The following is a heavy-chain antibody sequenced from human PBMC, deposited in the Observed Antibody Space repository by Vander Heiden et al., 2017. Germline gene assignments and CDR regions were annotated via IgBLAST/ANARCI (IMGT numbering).Heavy chain of an antibody. D-gene: IGHD2-2*01. CDR1: GGSFRGYY. V-gene: IGHV4-34*01. CDR3: ASRPYGYCSSTSCHPLDY. J-gene: IGHJ4*02. CDR2: INHSGST. Sequence: QVQLQQWGAGLLKPSETLSLTCAVYGGSFRGYYWSWIRQPPGKGLEWIGEINHSGSTNYNPSLKSRVTISVDTSKNQFSLKLSSVTAADTAVYYCASRPYGYCSSTSCHPLDYWGQGTLVTVSS.